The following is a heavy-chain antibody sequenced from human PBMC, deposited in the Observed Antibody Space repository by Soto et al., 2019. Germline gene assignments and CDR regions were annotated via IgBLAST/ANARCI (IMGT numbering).Heavy chain of an antibody. J-gene: IGHJ6*02. CDR2: FDPEDGET. CDR3: ATPFFSAIFGVVTNYGMDV. Sequence: ASVKVSCKVSGYTLTELSMHWVRQAPGKGLEWMGGFDPEDGETIYAQKFQGRVTMTEDTSTDTAYMELSSLRSEDTAVCYCATPFFSAIFGVVTNYGMDVWGQGTTVTVSS. CDR1: GYTLTELS. D-gene: IGHD3-3*01. V-gene: IGHV1-24*01.